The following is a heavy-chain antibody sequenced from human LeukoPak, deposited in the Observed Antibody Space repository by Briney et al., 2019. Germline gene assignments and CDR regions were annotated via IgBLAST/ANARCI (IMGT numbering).Heavy chain of an antibody. J-gene: IGHJ4*02. D-gene: IGHD5-12*01. Sequence: ASETLSVTCTLSVDSLITYYWSWIRQPPGEGLEWIGYMYYSGSTNYNASLKSRVTISVDKSRNKFSLTLSSVTDADTAVYYCARHSRGYDSEFGYWGQGTLVTVSS. CDR1: VDSLITYY. V-gene: IGHV4-59*08. CDR3: ARHSRGYDSEFGY. CDR2: MYYSGST.